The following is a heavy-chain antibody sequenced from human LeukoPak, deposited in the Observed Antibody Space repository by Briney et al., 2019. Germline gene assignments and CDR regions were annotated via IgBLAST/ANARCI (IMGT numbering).Heavy chain of an antibody. D-gene: IGHD3-10*01. Sequence: ASVKVSCKASGYTFTGYYMHWVRQAPGQGLEWMGWINPNSGGTNYAQKFQGRVTMTRDTSISTAYMELSRLRSDDTAVYYCARPGGYGSGSYYDFDYWGQGTLVTVSS. J-gene: IGHJ4*02. CDR2: INPNSGGT. CDR1: GYTFTGYY. CDR3: ARPGGYGSGSYYDFDY. V-gene: IGHV1-2*02.